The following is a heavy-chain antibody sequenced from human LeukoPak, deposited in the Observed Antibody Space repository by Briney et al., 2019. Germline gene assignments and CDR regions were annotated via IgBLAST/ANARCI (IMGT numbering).Heavy chain of an antibody. V-gene: IGHV4-4*07. CDR3: ARQSPDWFDP. J-gene: IGHJ5*02. Sequence: PSETLSLTCTVSGGSISSYYWGWIRQPAGEGLEWIGRIYTSGSTNYNPSLKSRVTMSVDTSKNQFSLKLSTVTAADTAVYYCARQSPDWFDPWGQGTLVTVSS. CDR1: GGSISSYY. CDR2: IYTSGST.